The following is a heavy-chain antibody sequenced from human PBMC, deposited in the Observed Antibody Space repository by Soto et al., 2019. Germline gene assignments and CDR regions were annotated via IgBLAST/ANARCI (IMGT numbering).Heavy chain of an antibody. CDR2: ISWNSGNI. CDR3: AKAGGYTVYYCIDV. V-gene: IGHV3-9*01. Sequence: EVQLVESGGGLVQPGRSLRLSGAASGFTFDDYAMHWVRQGPGKGLEWVSGISWNSGNIAYADSVRGRFTISRDNTKNSLYLQINSLRAEDAALYYCAKAGGYTVYYCIDVWGNGTTVTVSS. D-gene: IGHD3-16*02. J-gene: IGHJ6*03. CDR1: GFTFDDYA.